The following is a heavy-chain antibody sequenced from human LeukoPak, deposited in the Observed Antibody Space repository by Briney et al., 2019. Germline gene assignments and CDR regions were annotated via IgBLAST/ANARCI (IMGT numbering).Heavy chain of an antibody. J-gene: IGHJ4*02. Sequence: ASVKVSCKASGGTFSSYAISWVRQAPGQGLEWMGRIIPIFGTANYAQKFQGRVTITTDESTSTAYMELSSLRSEDTAVYYCARDQTGETLDYWGQGTLVTVSS. CDR2: IIPIFGTA. CDR3: ARDQTGETLDY. V-gene: IGHV1-69*05. D-gene: IGHD7-27*01. CDR1: GGTFSSYA.